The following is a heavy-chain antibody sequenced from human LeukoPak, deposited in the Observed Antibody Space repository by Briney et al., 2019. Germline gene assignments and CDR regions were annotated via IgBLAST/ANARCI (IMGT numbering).Heavy chain of an antibody. D-gene: IGHD2-2*02. CDR2: ISAYNGNT. CDR3: ARIYCSSTSCYIGAYYYYGMDV. CDR1: GYTFTSYG. Sequence: ASVKVSCKASGYTFTSYGISWVRQAPGQGLEWMGWISAYNGNTNYAQKLQGRVTMTTDTSTSTAYMELRSLRSDDTAVYYCARIYCSSTSCYIGAYYYYGMDVWGQGTTVTVSS. J-gene: IGHJ6*02. V-gene: IGHV1-18*01.